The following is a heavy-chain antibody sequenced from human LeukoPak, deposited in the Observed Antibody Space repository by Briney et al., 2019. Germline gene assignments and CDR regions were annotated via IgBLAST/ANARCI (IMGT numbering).Heavy chain of an antibody. CDR3: GRDRGSGWNKAIDY. V-gene: IGHV1-69*04. Sequence: SVKVSCKASGGGLRNYAITWVRQAPGHGLEWMGRIIPSIGSSNYVPKFQGRFTIAADKSTSTVFIELSNLRSEDTAVYFCGRDRGSGWNKAIDYWGQGTLVTVSS. CDR2: IIPSIGSS. D-gene: IGHD6-19*01. J-gene: IGHJ4*02. CDR1: GGGLRNYA.